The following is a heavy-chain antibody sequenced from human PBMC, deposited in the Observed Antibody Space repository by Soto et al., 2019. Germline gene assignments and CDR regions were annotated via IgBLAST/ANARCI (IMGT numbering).Heavy chain of an antibody. J-gene: IGHJ6*03. D-gene: IGHD4-17*01. CDR2: ISSSSSTI. Sequence: EVQLVESGGGLVQPGGSLRLSCAASGFTFSSYSMNWVRQAPGKGLEWVSYISSSSSTIYYADSVKGRFTISRDNAKNSLYLQMNSLSAEDTAVYYCARDNTVRGGYYYYYMDVWGKGTTVTVSS. CDR1: GFTFSSYS. V-gene: IGHV3-48*01. CDR3: ARDNTVRGGYYYYYMDV.